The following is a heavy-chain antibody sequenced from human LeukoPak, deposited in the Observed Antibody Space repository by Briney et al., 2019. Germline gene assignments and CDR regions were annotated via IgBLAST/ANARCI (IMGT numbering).Heavy chain of an antibody. J-gene: IGHJ3*02. V-gene: IGHV1-69*04. CDR2: IIPILGIA. D-gene: IGHD3-3*01. Sequence: ASVKVSCKASGGTFSSYAISWVRQAPGQGLEWMGRIIPILGIANYAQKFQGRVTITADKSTSTAYMELSSLSSEDTAVYYCARGFLEWLLLPDDAFDIWGQGTMVTVSS. CDR3: ARGFLEWLLLPDDAFDI. CDR1: GGTFSSYA.